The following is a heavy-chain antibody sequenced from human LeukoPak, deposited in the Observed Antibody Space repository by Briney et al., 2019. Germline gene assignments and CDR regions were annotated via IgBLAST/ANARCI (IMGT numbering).Heavy chain of an antibody. J-gene: IGHJ4*02. Sequence: ASVKVSCKASGYTFTTYWIGWVRQMPGKGLEWMGIIYPGDSDTRYSPSFQGQVTISADKSISTAYLQWSSLKASDTAMYYCARARYCSGGSCYAEYWGQGTLVTVSS. CDR1: GYTFTTYW. CDR3: ARARYCSGGSCYAEY. CDR2: IYPGDSDT. D-gene: IGHD2-15*01. V-gene: IGHV5-51*01.